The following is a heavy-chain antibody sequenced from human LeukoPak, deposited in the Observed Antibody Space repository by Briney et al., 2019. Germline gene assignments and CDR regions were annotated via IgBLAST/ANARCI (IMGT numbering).Heavy chain of an antibody. CDR1: GYTFTSYA. J-gene: IGHJ6*03. D-gene: IGHD3-22*01. CDR2: INPNSGGT. Sequence: ASVKVSCKASGYTFTSYAMNWVRQAPGQGLEWMGWINPNSGGTNYAQKFQGRVTMTRDTSISTAYMELSRLRSDDTAVYYCARAGYYHPYYYYMDVWGKGTRSPSP. V-gene: IGHV1-2*02. CDR3: ARAGYYHPYYYYMDV.